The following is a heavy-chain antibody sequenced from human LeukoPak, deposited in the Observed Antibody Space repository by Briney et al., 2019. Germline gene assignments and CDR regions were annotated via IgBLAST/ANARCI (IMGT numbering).Heavy chain of an antibody. D-gene: IGHD3-22*01. V-gene: IGHV1-24*01. CDR2: FDPKDGET. Sequence: ASVKVSCKVSGYTLTELSMHWVRQAPGKGLEWMGGFDPKDGETIYAQKFQGRVTMTEDTSTDTAYMELSSLRSEDTAVYYCATGSGDYYDSSGYYYPYWGQGTLVTVSS. CDR1: GYTLTELS. CDR3: ATGSGDYYDSSGYYYPY. J-gene: IGHJ4*02.